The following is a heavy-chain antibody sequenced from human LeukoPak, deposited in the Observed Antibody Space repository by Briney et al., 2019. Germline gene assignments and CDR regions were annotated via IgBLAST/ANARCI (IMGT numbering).Heavy chain of an antibody. V-gene: IGHV4-30-2*01. CDR1: GGSISSGGYY. CDR3: ARVRGTSCLDY. J-gene: IGHJ4*02. CDR2: IYHSGST. D-gene: IGHD2-2*01. Sequence: SETLSLTCTVSGGSISSGGYYWSWIRQPPGKGLEWIGYIYHSGSTYYNPSLKSRVTISVDRSKNQFSLKLSSVTAADTAVYYCARVRGTSCLDYWGQGTLVTVSS.